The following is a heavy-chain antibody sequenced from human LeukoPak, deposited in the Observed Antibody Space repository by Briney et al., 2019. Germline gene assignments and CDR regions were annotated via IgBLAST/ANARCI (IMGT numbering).Heavy chain of an antibody. CDR2: FDPEDGET. D-gene: IGHD3-10*01. CDR3: ATDRGLLNMVRGVIVLYY. Sequence: ASVKVSCKVSGYTLTELSMHWVRQAPGKGLEWMRGFDPEDGETIYAQKFQGRVTMTEDTSTDTAYMELSSLRSEDTAVYYCATDRGLLNMVRGVIVLYYWGQGTLVTVSS. V-gene: IGHV1-24*01. J-gene: IGHJ4*02. CDR1: GYTLTELS.